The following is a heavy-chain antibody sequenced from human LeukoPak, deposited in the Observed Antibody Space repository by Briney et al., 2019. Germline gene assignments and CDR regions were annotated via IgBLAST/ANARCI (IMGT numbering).Heavy chain of an antibody. D-gene: IGHD3-10*02. J-gene: IGHJ4*02. Sequence: SETLSLTCVVSGVSISAYYWNWIRQPAGKGLEWIGRLHSIGETTSNPSLMSRATMSLDTSRNNFSLNLTSVTAADTAIYYCATMFGESSDFDHWGQGTLVTVSS. CDR1: GVSISAYY. CDR2: LHSIGET. CDR3: ATMFGESSDFDH. V-gene: IGHV4-4*07.